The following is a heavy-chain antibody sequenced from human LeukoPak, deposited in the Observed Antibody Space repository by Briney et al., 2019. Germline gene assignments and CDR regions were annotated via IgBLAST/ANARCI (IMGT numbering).Heavy chain of an antibody. V-gene: IGHV3-7*03. Sequence: GGSLRLSCAASGFTFTNYWMSWVRQAPGKGLELVANIKQDRSEKYYVDSVKGRFTISRDNAKNSLYLQMNSLRAEDTAVYYCAKYLFGSYWGQGTLVTVSS. CDR2: IKQDRSEK. CDR1: GFTFTNYW. CDR3: AKYLFGSY. J-gene: IGHJ4*02. D-gene: IGHD3-10*02.